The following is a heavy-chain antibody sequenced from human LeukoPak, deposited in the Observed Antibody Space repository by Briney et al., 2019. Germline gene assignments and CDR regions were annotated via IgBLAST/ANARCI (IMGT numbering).Heavy chain of an antibody. D-gene: IGHD6-19*01. CDR2: ISSSGSTI. V-gene: IGHV3-48*03. J-gene: IGHJ6*03. CDR1: GFTFSSYE. Sequence: LAGGSLRLSCAASGFTFSSYEMNWVRQAPGKGLEWVSYISSSGSTIYYADSVKGRFTISRDNAKNSLYLQMNSLRAEDTAVYYCASGIAVAGTYYYYYMDVWGKGTTVTVSS. CDR3: ASGIAVAGTYYYYYMDV.